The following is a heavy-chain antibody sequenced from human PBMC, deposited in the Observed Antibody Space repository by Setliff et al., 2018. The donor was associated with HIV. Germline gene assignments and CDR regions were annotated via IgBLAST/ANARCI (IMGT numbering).Heavy chain of an antibody. CDR2: IYNTGST. CDR1: GGSISSGGFY. J-gene: IGHJ4*02. V-gene: IGHV4-31*03. Sequence: SETLSLTCTVTGGSISSGGFYWTWIRQHPGKGLEWIGYIYNTGSTYHSPSLESRVTISIDTSKNQFSLKLSSVTAADTAVYYCARGFDYAQRPPLYYFDYWGQGTPVTVSS. CDR3: ARGFDYAQRPPLYYFDY. D-gene: IGHD2-2*01.